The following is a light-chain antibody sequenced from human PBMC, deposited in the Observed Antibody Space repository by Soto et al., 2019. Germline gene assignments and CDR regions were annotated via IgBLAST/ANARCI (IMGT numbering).Light chain of an antibody. V-gene: IGLV2-23*01. J-gene: IGLJ1*01. CDR1: SDDVGAYNS. CDR2: KGT. CDR3: CSSAPESTYV. Sequence: QSALAQPASVSGSPGQSMTISCTGSSDDVGAYNSVSWYQQLPHKAPQVILYKGTQRPSGVSSRFSGSTSGNAASLTISGLQADHDADYFCCSSAPESTYVFGTGTKVTVL.